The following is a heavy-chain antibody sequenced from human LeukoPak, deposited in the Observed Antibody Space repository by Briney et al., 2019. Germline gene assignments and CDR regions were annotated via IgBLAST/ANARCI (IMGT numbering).Heavy chain of an antibody. D-gene: IGHD3/OR15-3a*01. CDR1: GFTFHDYA. CDR2: ITWNSGSV. Sequence: PGRSLRLSCAASGFTFHDYAMHWVRHVPGKGLEWVSGITWNSGSVLYADSVRGRFTISRDNAKNSLYLQMNSLRPEDMAFYYCAKGLGVASLIVDALDMWGQGTMVTV. CDR3: AKGLGVASLIVDALDM. J-gene: IGHJ3*02. V-gene: IGHV3-9*03.